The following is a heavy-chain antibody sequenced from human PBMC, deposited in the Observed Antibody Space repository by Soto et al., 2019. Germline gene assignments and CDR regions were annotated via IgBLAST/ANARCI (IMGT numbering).Heavy chain of an antibody. Sequence: EVQLLESGGGLAQPGGSLRLSCAASGFTFRSYAMNWVRQAPGKGPEWVSGIGGSGDRAYHENPVKGRFPISKDNSNNRLYHQATRPRAADTAVYYCTKGYAARHSPFDYWGQGTQVTVSS. CDR3: TKGYAARHSPFDY. J-gene: IGHJ4*02. D-gene: IGHD2-8*01. CDR2: IGGSGDRA. CDR1: GFTFRSYA. V-gene: IGHV3-23*01.